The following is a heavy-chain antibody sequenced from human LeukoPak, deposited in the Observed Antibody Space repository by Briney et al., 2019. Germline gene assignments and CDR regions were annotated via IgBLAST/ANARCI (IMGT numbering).Heavy chain of an antibody. CDR1: GGSISSYY. J-gene: IGHJ4*02. CDR2: IYYSGST. D-gene: IGHD3-10*01. V-gene: IGHV4-59*08. CDR3: ARHRGKFGGIDY. Sequence: SETLSLTCTVSGGSISSYYWSWIRQPPGKGLEWIGYIYYSGSTNYNPSLRSRVTISVDTSKNQFSLKLSSVTAADTAVYYCARHRGKFGGIDYWGQGTLVTVSS.